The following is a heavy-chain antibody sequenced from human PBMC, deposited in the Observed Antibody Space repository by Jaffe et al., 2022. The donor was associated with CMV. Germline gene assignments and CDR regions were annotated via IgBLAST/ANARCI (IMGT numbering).Heavy chain of an antibody. CDR1: GGSFSGYY. J-gene: IGHJ5*02. V-gene: IGHV4-34*01. CDR2: INHSGST. D-gene: IGHD6-19*01. Sequence: QVQLQQWGAGLLKPSETLSLTCAVYGGSFSGYYWSWIRQPPGKGLEWIGEINHSGSTNYNPSLKSRVTISVDTSKNQFSLKLSSVTAADTAVYYCARALIAVAGTNWFDPWGQGTLVTVSS. CDR3: ARALIAVAGTNWFDP.